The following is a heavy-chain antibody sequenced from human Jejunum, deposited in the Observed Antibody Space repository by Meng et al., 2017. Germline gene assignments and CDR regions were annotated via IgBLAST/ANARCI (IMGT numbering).Heavy chain of an antibody. CDR3: ARDFEALNGV. Sequence: QRQESGPGRVKPWGTLSLTCAVSGDSISSSYWWSWVRQSPGKGLEWIGEIYHSGTTNYNPSLKSRVTLSVDKSKNQFSLNLSSVTAADTAVYFCARDFEALNGVWGQGTLVTVSS. CDR1: GDSISSSYW. J-gene: IGHJ1*01. CDR2: IYHSGTT. V-gene: IGHV4-4*02. D-gene: IGHD2-8*01.